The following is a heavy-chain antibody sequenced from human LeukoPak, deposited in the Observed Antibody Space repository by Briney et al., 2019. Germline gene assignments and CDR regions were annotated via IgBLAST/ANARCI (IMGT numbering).Heavy chain of an antibody. CDR3: ARGFYTGSYCFDY. CDR1: GGSISIYY. V-gene: IGHV4-34*01. J-gene: IGHJ4*02. Sequence: PSETLSLTCTVSGGSISIYYWSWIRQPPGKGLEWIGEINHSGSTNYNPSLKSRATISVDTSKNQFSLKLSSVTAADTAVYYCARGFYTGSYCFDYWGQGTLVTVSS. CDR2: INHSGST. D-gene: IGHD1-26*01.